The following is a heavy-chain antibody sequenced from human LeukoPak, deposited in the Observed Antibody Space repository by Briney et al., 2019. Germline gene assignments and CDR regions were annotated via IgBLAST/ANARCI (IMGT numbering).Heavy chain of an antibody. Sequence: GGSLRLSCAASGFTFSDHWMSWVRQAPGKGLEWVANIKQDGSEKYYVDSVKGRFTISRDNAKKSLYLQMNSLRAEDAAVYYCVSPTAEAGTRRYHDLWGRGTLVTVSP. D-gene: IGHD6-13*01. J-gene: IGHJ2*01. CDR3: VSPTAEAGTRRYHDL. V-gene: IGHV3-7*01. CDR1: GFTFSDHW. CDR2: IKQDGSEK.